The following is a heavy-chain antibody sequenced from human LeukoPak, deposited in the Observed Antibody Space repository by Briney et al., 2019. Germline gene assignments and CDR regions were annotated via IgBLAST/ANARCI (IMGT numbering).Heavy chain of an antibody. CDR2: IYYSGST. CDR3: ARTTRYCSGGSCPNWFDP. V-gene: IGHV4-61*01. D-gene: IGHD2-15*01. J-gene: IGHJ5*02. Sequence: SETLSLTCTVSGGSVSSGSYYWSWIRKPPGKGLEWIGYIYYSGSTNYNPSLKSRVTISVDTSKNQFSLKLSSVTAADTAAYYCARTTRYCSGGSCPNWFDPWGQGTLVTVSS. CDR1: GGSVSSGSYY.